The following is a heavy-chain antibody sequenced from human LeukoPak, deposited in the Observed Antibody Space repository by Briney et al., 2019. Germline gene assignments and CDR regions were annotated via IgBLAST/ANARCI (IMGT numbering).Heavy chain of an antibody. CDR3: ARVRAACGYHRPGWFDP. V-gene: IGHV4-34*01. D-gene: IGHD2-2*01. CDR2: INHSGST. CDR1: GGLYSGYY. J-gene: IGHJ5*02. Sequence: SEPLSLTCAVCGGLYSGYYWSWLREPPGKGLEGIGEINHSGSTNYNPSLKGRVTIAVDTSKSQFSLKLSSVTAADTAGYYCARVRAACGYHRPGWFDPWGQGTLVTVSS.